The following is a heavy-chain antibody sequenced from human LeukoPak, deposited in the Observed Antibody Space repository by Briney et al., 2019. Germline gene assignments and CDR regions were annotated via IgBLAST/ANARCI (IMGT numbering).Heavy chain of an antibody. CDR3: ARETVVVAAANYFDY. CDR2: INPSGGAT. Sequence: ASVTVSCKASVYTFISYYIHWVRQAPGQGLEWMGIINPSGGATTYAQKFQGRVTMTRDTSTGTIYMELNSLRSEDTAFYYCARETVVVAAANYFDYWGQGTLVTVSS. CDR1: VYTFISYY. V-gene: IGHV1-46*01. D-gene: IGHD2-15*01. J-gene: IGHJ4*02.